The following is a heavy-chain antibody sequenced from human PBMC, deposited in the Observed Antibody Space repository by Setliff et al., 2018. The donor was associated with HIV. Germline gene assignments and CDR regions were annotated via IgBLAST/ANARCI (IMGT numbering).Heavy chain of an antibody. CDR3: ANMQWASNAWYSFDY. V-gene: IGHV3-7*05. Sequence: GGSLRLSCAASGYTFSSYWMAWVRQCPGKGLEWVANIQQHGSEIHYVASVEGRFTISRDNAKNSLYLQMNRLRAEDTAVYYCANMQWASNAWYSFDYWGQGALVTVTS. J-gene: IGHJ4*02. CDR2: IQQHGSEI. D-gene: IGHD6-19*01. CDR1: GYTFSSYW.